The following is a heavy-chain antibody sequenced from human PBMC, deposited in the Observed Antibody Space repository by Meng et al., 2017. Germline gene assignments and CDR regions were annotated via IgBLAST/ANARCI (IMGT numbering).Heavy chain of an antibody. J-gene: IGHJ4*02. V-gene: IGHV1-3*01. CDR3: ARDLGAGVVTAINY. CDR2: INAGNGNT. D-gene: IGHD2-21*02. Sequence: ARLVELGDQGKKARASVKVCCEAFGSTCTSYAMQWVRQAPGQRLEWMGWINAGNGNTKYSQKFQGRVTITRDTSASTAYMELSSLRSEDTAVYYCARDLGAGVVTAINYWGQGTLVTVSS. CDR1: GSTCTSYA.